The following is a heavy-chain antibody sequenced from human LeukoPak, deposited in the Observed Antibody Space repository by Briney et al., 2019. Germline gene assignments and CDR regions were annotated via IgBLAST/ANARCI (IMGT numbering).Heavy chain of an antibody. J-gene: IGHJ4*02. V-gene: IGHV3-23*01. CDR3: AKDRDGYNLWDFDY. D-gene: IGHD5-24*01. Sequence: GGSLRLSCAASRFTFSSYAMRWVRQARGKGLEWVSSIIGSGGSTYYADSVKGRFTISRDNSKNTLYLQMNSLRAEDTAVYYCAKDRDGYNLWDFDYWGQGTLVTVSS. CDR1: RFTFSSYA. CDR2: IIGSGGST.